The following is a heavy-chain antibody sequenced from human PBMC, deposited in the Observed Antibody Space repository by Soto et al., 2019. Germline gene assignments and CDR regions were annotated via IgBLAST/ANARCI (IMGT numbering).Heavy chain of an antibody. J-gene: IGHJ5*02. CDR1: GGSISSGGYY. V-gene: IGHV4-31*03. Sequence: PSETLSLTCTVSGGSISSGGYYWSWIRQHPEKGLEWIGYIYYTGNTYYNASLKSRVTVSVDTSRNQFFLTLRSVTAADSAVYHCGRESGETWDYEASWGQGTPVTVSS. CDR3: GRESGETWDYEAS. D-gene: IGHD1-7*01. CDR2: IYYTGNT.